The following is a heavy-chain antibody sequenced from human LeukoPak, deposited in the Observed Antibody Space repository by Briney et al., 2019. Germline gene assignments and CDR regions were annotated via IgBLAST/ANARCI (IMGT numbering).Heavy chain of an antibody. CDR3: ARMGSSWLDNWFDP. V-gene: IGHV6-1*01. D-gene: IGHD6-13*01. Sequence: SQTLSLTCAISGDSVSSSRAAWNWIRQSPSRGLEWLGRTYYRSKWYNDYAVSVKSRITINPDTSKNQFSLQLNSVTPEDTAVYYCARMGSSWLDNWFDPWGQGTLVTVSS. J-gene: IGHJ5*02. CDR1: GDSVSSSRAA. CDR2: TYYRSKWYN.